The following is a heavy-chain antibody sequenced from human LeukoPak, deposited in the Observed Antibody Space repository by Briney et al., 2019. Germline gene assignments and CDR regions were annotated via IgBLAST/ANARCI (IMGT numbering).Heavy chain of an antibody. V-gene: IGHV1-8*03. CDR3: ARGDLPIESGSDY. CDR1: GYTFTSYG. Sequence: GASVKVSCKASGYTFTSYGISWVRQAPGQGLEWMGWMNPNSGSTGYAQKFQGRVTITRNTSISTAYMELSSLRSEDTAVYYCARGDLPIESGSDYWGQGTLVTVSS. J-gene: IGHJ4*02. D-gene: IGHD3-10*01. CDR2: MNPNSGST.